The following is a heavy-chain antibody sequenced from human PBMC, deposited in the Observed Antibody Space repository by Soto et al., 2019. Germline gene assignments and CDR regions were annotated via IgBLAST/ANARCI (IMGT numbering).Heavy chain of an antibody. Sequence: LRLSCAASGFTFSSYWMSWVRQAPGKGLEWVANIKQDGSEKYYVDSVKGRFTISRDNAKNSLYLQMNSLRAEDTAVYYCARDSPLERYYYDRSGSLDYWGQGTRATVAS. J-gene: IGHJ4*02. V-gene: IGHV3-7*03. CDR2: IKQDGSEK. CDR3: ARDSPLERYYYDRSGSLDY. D-gene: IGHD3-22*01. CDR1: GFTFSSYW.